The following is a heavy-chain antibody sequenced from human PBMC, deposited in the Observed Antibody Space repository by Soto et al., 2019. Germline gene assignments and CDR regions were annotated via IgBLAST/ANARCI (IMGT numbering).Heavy chain of an antibody. Sequence: EVQLVESGGDLVQPGGSMRLSCEASGFSFSSYWMTWVRQAPGKRLEYVAIIRQDGSEKKYVDSVMGRFTISRDNAKTSSYPQRNSLRCEDTAVDYFMTTTRDRPCDYWGQGTLVTGSS. CDR3: MTTTRDRPCDY. CDR2: IRQDGSEK. D-gene: IGHD3-16*01. V-gene: IGHV3-7*03. J-gene: IGHJ4*02. CDR1: GFSFSSYW.